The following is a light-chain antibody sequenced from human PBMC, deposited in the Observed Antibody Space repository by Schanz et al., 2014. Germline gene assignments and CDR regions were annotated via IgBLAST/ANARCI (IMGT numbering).Light chain of an antibody. J-gene: IGLJ2*01. Sequence: QSALTQPASVSGSPGQSITISCTGTSSDVGGYNYVSWYQQHPGKAPKLMIYDVSYRPSGVSNRFSGSKSGNRASLTISGLQAEDEADYYCSSYTSSSTLVFGGGTKLTVL. V-gene: IGLV2-14*03. CDR2: DVS. CDR3: SSYTSSSTLV. CDR1: SSDVGGYNY.